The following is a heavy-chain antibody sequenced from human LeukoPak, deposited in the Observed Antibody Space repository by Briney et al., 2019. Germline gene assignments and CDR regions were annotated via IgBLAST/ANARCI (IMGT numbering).Heavy chain of an antibody. CDR2: IGGSGAGT. CDR1: GFTFSSYA. Sequence: GGSLRLSCAASGFTFSSYAMSWVRQAPGKGLEWVSSIGGSGAGTYYADTVKGRFTISRDSSKNTLYLQMDRLRAEDTAIYFCARTSSNFDYWGQGTLVTVSS. V-gene: IGHV3-23*01. CDR3: ARTSSNFDY. D-gene: IGHD6-6*01. J-gene: IGHJ4*02.